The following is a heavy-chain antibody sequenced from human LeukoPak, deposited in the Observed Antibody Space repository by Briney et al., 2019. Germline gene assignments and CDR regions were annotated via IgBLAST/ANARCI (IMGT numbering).Heavy chain of an antibody. V-gene: IGHV4-34*01. CDR1: GGPFSGYY. J-gene: IGHJ6*04. D-gene: IGHD2-8*01. CDR3: ARLKPRMYYYYYGMDV. CDR2: INHSGST. Sequence: PSETLSLTCAVYGGPFSGYYWSWIRQPPGKGLEWIGEINHSGSTNYNPSLKSRVTISVDTSKNQFSLKLSSVTAADTAVYYCARLKPRMYYYYYGMDVWGKGTTVTVSS.